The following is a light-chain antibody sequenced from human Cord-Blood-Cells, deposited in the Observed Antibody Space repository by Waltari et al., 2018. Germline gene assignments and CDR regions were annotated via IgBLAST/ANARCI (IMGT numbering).Light chain of an antibody. J-gene: IGLJ3*02. CDR2: KDS. CDR1: VLAKKY. CDR3: YSAADNNLGV. Sequence: SYELTQPSSVSVSPGQTARITCSGDVLAKKYARWFQQTPGQAPVLVIYKDSERPSGIPERFPGSSSGTTVTLTISGAQVEDEADYYCYSAADNNLGVFGGGTKLTVL. V-gene: IGLV3-27*01.